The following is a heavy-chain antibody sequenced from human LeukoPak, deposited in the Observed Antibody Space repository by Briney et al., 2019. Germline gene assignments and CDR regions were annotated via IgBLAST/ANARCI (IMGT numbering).Heavy chain of an antibody. CDR1: GGSISGYY. CDR3: ARGSSWYFFDY. Sequence: SETLSLTCTVSGGSISGYYWSWIRQPPGKGLEWIGYIYTSGSTNYNPSLKSRVTISVDTSKNQFSLKLSSVTAADTAVYYCARGSSWYFFDYWGQGTLVTVSS. D-gene: IGHD6-13*01. CDR2: IYTSGST. V-gene: IGHV4-4*09. J-gene: IGHJ4*02.